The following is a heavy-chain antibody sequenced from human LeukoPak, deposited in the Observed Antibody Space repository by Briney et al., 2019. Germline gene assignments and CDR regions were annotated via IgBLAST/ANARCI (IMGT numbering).Heavy chain of an antibody. J-gene: IGHJ6*02. V-gene: IGHV4-34*01. Sequence: SETLSLTCAVNGGPFSGHYWSWIRQPPGKGLEWIGEINHSGGTSYNPSLKSRVAISVDKSKNQFSLKLSSVTAADTAVYYCARVIAVSSYYYYGMDVWGQGATVTVSS. CDR3: ARVIAVSSYYYYGMDV. CDR1: GGPFSGHY. CDR2: INHSGGT. D-gene: IGHD6-19*01.